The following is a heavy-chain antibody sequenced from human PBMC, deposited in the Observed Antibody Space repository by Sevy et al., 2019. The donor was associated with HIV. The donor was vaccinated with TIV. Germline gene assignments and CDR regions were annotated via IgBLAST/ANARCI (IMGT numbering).Heavy chain of an antibody. CDR2: IKQDGSEK. D-gene: IGHD1-26*01. J-gene: IGHJ3*02. CDR1: RFTFSNYW. CDR3: ARERGISFIVGATTGAFDI. V-gene: IGHV3-7*01. Sequence: GGSLRLSCAASRFTFSNYWMSWVRQAPGKGLEWVANIKQDGSEKYYVDSVKGRFTISRDNANNSLYLQMNSLRAEDTAVYYCARERGISFIVGATTGAFDIWGQGTMVTVSS.